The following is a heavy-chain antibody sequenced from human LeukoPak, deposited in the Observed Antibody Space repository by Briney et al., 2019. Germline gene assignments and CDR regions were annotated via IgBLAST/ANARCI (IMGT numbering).Heavy chain of an antibody. D-gene: IGHD3-22*01. CDR1: GGSFSGYY. V-gene: IGHV4-34*01. J-gene: IGHJ5*02. CDR2: INHSGST. Sequence: SETLSLTCAVYGGSFSGYYWSWIRQPPGKGLEWIGEINHSGSTNYNPSLKSRVTISVDTSKNQFSLKLSSVTAADTAVYYCARYSSGYSHWFDPWGQGALVTVSA. CDR3: ARYSSGYSHWFDP.